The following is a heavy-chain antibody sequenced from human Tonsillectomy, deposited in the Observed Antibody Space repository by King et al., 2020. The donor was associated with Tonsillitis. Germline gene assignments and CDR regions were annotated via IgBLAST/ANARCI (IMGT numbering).Heavy chain of an antibody. CDR3: ARDVTHIGFWSRYYPPDF. J-gene: IGHJ4*02. V-gene: IGHV3-7*01. CDR1: GFSFSSYW. CDR2: IKQDGSEK. D-gene: IGHD3-3*01. Sequence: QLVQSGGGLVQPGGSLRLSCAASGFSFSSYWMSWVRQAPGKGLEWVANIKQDGSEKYYVDSVKGRFTISRDNAKNSLFLQMNSLRAEDTAVYYGARDVTHIGFWSRYYPPDFWGQGTLVTVSS.